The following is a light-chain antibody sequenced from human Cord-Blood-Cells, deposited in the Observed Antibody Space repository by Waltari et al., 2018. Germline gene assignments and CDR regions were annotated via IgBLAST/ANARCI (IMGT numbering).Light chain of an antibody. Sequence: EIVLTQSPATLSFSPGERATLACRASQSVSSYLAWYQQKPGQAPRLLIYDASNRATGIPARSSGSGSGTDFTLTISSLEPEDFAVYYCQQRSNWPPITFSQGTRLEIK. V-gene: IGKV3-11*01. CDR2: DAS. CDR3: QQRSNWPPIT. CDR1: QSVSSY. J-gene: IGKJ5*01.